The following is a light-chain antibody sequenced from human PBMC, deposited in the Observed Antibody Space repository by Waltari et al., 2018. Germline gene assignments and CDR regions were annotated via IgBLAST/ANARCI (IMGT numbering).Light chain of an antibody. J-gene: IGKJ4*01. Sequence: EIVLTQSPDTLSLSPGERATLSCRASDNIYQNLAWYRQKPGQAPRLLIFGTSTRATGIPARFSGSGSGTDYTLTISSLQSEDFVVYFCQQYNHWPLAFGGGTNIEIK. CDR2: GTS. V-gene: IGKV3-15*01. CDR3: QQYNHWPLA. CDR1: DNIYQN.